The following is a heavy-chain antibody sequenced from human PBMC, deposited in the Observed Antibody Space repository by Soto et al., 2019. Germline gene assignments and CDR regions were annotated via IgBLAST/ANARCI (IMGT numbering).Heavy chain of an antibody. CDR2: IYTNGST. D-gene: IGHD1-26*01. V-gene: IGHV4-4*07. J-gene: IGHJ4*02. Sequence: QVQLQESGPGLVKPSETLSLTCTVSGDSMTKYYWSWIRQPAGKGLEWIGRIYTNGSTNYNPSLKCRVTLSIDTSNTHFSLNLKSVTAADTAMYTCARTVGAAYYFDFWGQGALVTVSS. CDR1: GDSMTKYY. CDR3: ARTVGAAYYFDF.